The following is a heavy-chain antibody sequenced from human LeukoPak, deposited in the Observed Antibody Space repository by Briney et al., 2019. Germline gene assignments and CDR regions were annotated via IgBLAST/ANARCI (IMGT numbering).Heavy chain of an antibody. CDR2: INPNSGGT. CDR1: GYTFTGYY. Sequence: ALVKVSCKASGYTFTGYYMHWVRQAPGQGLEWMGWINPNSGGTNYAQKFQGRVTMTRDTSISTAYMELSRLRSDDTAVYYCARGAITMVRGKEYWFDPWGQGTLVTVSS. J-gene: IGHJ5*02. V-gene: IGHV1-2*02. D-gene: IGHD3-10*01. CDR3: ARGAITMVRGKEYWFDP.